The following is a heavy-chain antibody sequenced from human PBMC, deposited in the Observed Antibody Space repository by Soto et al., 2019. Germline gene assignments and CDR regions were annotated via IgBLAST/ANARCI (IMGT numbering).Heavy chain of an antibody. J-gene: IGHJ2*01. V-gene: IGHV3-13*01. CDR2: IGTGSDT. D-gene: IGHD2-2*01. Sequence: PGGSLRLSCAASGFTFSTYDMHWVRQPTGRGLEWVSAIGTGSDTYYSDSVKGRFTISRENAKNSLYLQMNSLGAGDTAVYYCVREGNSTNWNNWLFDPWGRGTQVTVSS. CDR1: GFTFSTYD. CDR3: VREGNSTNWNNWLFDP.